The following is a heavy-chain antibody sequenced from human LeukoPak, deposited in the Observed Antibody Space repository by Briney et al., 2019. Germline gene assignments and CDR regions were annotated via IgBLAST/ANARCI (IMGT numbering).Heavy chain of an antibody. V-gene: IGHV3-30*18. J-gene: IGHJ6*02. CDR3: VKSSGKDDYGMDA. CDR1: GFTFNRCG. CDR2: ILDDGSRQ. D-gene: IGHD3-10*01. Sequence: GRSLRLSCTASGFTFNRCGMHWVRHAPGKGLEWVARILDDGSRQYYADAVKGRFTIARDNTKNTLFLQMNSLRDEDTAEYYSVKSSGKDDYGMDAWGQGTTVTVSS.